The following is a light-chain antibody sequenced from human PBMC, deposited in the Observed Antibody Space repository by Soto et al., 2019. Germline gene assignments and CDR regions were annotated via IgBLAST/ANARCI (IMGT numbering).Light chain of an antibody. V-gene: IGKV3-20*01. J-gene: IGKJ4*01. CDR3: QQFSSYPLT. CDR1: QTVRNTY. Sequence: EIVLTQSPAALTLSPGEKATVCCRASQTVRNTYLAWYQQKPGQAPRLLIYDASSRATGIPDRFSGGGSGTDFTLTISRLEPEDFAVYYCQQFSSYPLTSGGGAKVDIK. CDR2: DAS.